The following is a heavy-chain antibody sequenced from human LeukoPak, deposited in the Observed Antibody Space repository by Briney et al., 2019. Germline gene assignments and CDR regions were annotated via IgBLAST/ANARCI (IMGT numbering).Heavy chain of an antibody. Sequence: PGGSLRLSCAASGFTFSSYWMSWVRQAPGKGLEWVANIKQDGSEKYYVDSVKDRFTISRDNAKNSLYLQMNSLRAEDTAVYYCARGYNWNDGALDYWGQGTLVTVSS. CDR3: ARGYNWNDGALDY. D-gene: IGHD1-20*01. J-gene: IGHJ4*02. V-gene: IGHV3-7*04. CDR2: IKQDGSEK. CDR1: GFTFSSYW.